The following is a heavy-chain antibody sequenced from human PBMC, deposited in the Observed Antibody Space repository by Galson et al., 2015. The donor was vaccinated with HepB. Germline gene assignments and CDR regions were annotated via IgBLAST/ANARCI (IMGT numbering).Heavy chain of an antibody. V-gene: IGHV1-18*01. J-gene: IGHJ4*02. CDR2: ISANSGNT. D-gene: IGHD1-7*01. Sequence: SVKVSCKASGYPFTINGISWVRQAPGQRLEWMGWISANSGNTIYEYKFQGRVTLTTDTSTSTAYMELRNLGSDDTAVYYCARDRNYRFDHWGQGTLVTVSP. CDR1: GYPFTING. CDR3: ARDRNYRFDH.